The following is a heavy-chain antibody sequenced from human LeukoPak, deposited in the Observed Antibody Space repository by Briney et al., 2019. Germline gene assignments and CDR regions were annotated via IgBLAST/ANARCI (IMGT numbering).Heavy chain of an antibody. D-gene: IGHD3-22*01. CDR2: ISSSSSTI. CDR3: ANLGGYYYVSSGSRHAFDI. Sequence: GGSLRLTCAASGFTFSSYSMNWVRQAPGKGLEWVSYISSSSSTIYYADSVKGRFTISRDNAKNSLYLQMDSLRAEDTAVYYCANLGGYYYVSSGSRHAFDIWGQGTMVTVSS. J-gene: IGHJ3*02. V-gene: IGHV3-48*01. CDR1: GFTFSSYS.